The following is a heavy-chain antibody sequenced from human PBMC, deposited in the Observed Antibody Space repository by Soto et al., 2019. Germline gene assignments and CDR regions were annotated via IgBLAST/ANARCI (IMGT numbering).Heavy chain of an antibody. Sequence: QVQLVESGGGVVQPGRSLRLSCAASGFTFSSYGMDWVRQAPGKGLEWVAVISYDGSNKYYAESVKGRFTISRDRSKNTLYLQMNSLRTEDTAMYYCAKDKRYAGGSKDYGDGFDIWGQGTMVTVSS. D-gene: IGHD4-17*01. J-gene: IGHJ3*02. CDR3: AKDKRYAGGSKDYGDGFDI. CDR1: GFTFSSYG. V-gene: IGHV3-30*18. CDR2: ISYDGSNK.